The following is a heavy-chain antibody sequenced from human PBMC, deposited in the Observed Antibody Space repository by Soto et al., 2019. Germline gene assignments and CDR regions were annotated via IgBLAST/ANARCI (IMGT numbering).Heavy chain of an antibody. CDR1: GFTVSSNY. CDR2: IYSGGST. J-gene: IGHJ3*02. V-gene: IGHV3-66*01. CDR3: ARGPGAYCSGGSCYADDAFDI. Sequence: EVQLVESGGGLVQPGGSLRLSCAASGFTVSSNYMSWVRKAPGKGLEWVSVIYSGGSTYYADSVKCRFTISRDNSKNTLYIQLNSLRAEYTAVYYCARGPGAYCSGGSCYADDAFDIWGQGTMVTVSS. D-gene: IGHD2-15*01.